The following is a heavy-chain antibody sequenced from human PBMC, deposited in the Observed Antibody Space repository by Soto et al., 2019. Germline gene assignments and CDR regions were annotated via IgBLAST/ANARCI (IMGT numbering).Heavy chain of an antibody. Sequence: GASVKVSCKASGGTFSSYTISWVRQAPGQGLEWMGRIIPILGIANYAQKFQGRVTITADKSTSTAYMELSSLRSEDTAVYYCARGGPDCSSTSCPKSFDYWGQGTLVTVSS. D-gene: IGHD2-2*01. CDR1: GGTFSSYT. V-gene: IGHV1-69*02. CDR3: ARGGPDCSSTSCPKSFDY. CDR2: IIPILGIA. J-gene: IGHJ4*02.